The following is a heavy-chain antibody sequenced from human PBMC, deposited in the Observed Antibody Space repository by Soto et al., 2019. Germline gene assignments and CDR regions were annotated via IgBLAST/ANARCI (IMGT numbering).Heavy chain of an antibody. J-gene: IGHJ6*02. CDR2: MNPNSGNT. V-gene: IGHV1-8*01. CDR3: ARGRSRDSSNYYYYGMDV. D-gene: IGHD1-26*01. Sequence: ASVKVSCKASGYTFTSYDINWVRQATGQGLEWMGWMNPNSGNTGYAQKFQGRVTMTRNTSISTAYTELSSLRSEDTAVYYCARGRSRDSSNYYYYGMDVWGQGTTVTVYS. CDR1: GYTFTSYD.